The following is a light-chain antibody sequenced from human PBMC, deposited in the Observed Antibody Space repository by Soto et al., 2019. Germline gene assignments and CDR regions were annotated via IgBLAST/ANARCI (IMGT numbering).Light chain of an antibody. Sequence: QPVLTQSPSASASLGASVKLTCTLSSGNSSYTIAWHQQQPEKGLRYLMTLNSDGSHSKGDGIPDRFSGSSSGAERYLSISSLQSEDEADYYCQTWGTGIEVFGGGTKLTVL. CDR1: SGNSSYT. CDR3: QTWGTGIEV. J-gene: IGLJ3*02. CDR2: LNSDGSH. V-gene: IGLV4-69*02.